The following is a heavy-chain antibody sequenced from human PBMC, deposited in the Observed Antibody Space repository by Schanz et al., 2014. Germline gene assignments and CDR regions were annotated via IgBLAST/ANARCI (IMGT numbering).Heavy chain of an antibody. CDR3: ATLDYADSVS. J-gene: IGHJ5*02. Sequence: QVQLVQSGAEMKKPGASVKVSCKASGYTFVSYSMHWVRQAPGQGLEWMGWINGYNGHTLYAQKFQGRVTMTTDTSTTTAYMELNSLNSDDTAVYYCATLDYADSVSWGQGTLVTVSS. CDR1: GYTFVSYS. CDR2: INGYNGHT. D-gene: IGHD4-17*01. V-gene: IGHV1-18*04.